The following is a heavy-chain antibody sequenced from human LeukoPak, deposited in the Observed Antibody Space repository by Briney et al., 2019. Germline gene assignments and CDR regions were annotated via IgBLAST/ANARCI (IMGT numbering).Heavy chain of an antibody. V-gene: IGHV4-30-4*01. CDR1: GGSINSGDYY. CDR3: ARVIAVAGDLEYFQH. D-gene: IGHD6-13*01. CDR2: IYHSGST. J-gene: IGHJ1*01. Sequence: SETLSLTCTVSGGSINSGDYYWSWIRQPPGKGLEWIGYIYHSGSTYYNPSLKSRVTVSVDTFKNQFSLKLSSVTAADTAVYYCARVIAVAGDLEYFQHWGQGTLVTVSS.